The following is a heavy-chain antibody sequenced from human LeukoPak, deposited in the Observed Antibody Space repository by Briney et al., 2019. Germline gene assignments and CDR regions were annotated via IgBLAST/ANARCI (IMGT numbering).Heavy chain of an antibody. CDR3: ARVYTAMDTDAFDI. CDR1: GYTFTSYG. J-gene: IGHJ3*02. D-gene: IGHD5-18*01. V-gene: IGHV1-18*01. CDR2: ISAYNGNT. Sequence: GASVKVSCKASGYTFTSYGISWVRQAPGQGLEWMGWISAYNGNTNYAQKLQGRVTMTTDTSTSTAYMELRSLRSDDTAVYYCARVYTAMDTDAFDIWGQGTKVAVSS.